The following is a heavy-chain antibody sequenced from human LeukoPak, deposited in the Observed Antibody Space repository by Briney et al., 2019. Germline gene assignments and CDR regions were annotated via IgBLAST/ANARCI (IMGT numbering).Heavy chain of an antibody. D-gene: IGHD6-25*01. V-gene: IGHV4-59*08. CDR3: ARQDRLYFDY. Sequence: SETLSLTCTVSGGSISSYYWSWIRQPPGKGLEWIGYIYYSGSTNYNPSLKSRVSISVDTSKNQFSLKLSSVTAADTAVYYCARQDRLYFDYWGQGTLVTVSS. CDR2: IYYSGST. CDR1: GGSISSYY. J-gene: IGHJ4*02.